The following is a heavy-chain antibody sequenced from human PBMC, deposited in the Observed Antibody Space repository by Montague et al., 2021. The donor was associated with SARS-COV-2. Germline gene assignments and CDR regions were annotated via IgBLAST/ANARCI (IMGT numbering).Heavy chain of an antibody. D-gene: IGHD5-24*01. CDR1: GVVELRRR. J-gene: IGHJ5*02. Sequence: SETLSLTCTVSGVVELRRRSEEHTSELQSPLNFVCRLLLEKNTNYNPSLATRVTISVDPSKNQFSLKLSSVTAADTAVYYCAREDRWNWFDPWGQGTLVIVSS. V-gene: IGHV4-61*10. CDR2: LLLEKNT. CDR3: AREDRWNWFDP.